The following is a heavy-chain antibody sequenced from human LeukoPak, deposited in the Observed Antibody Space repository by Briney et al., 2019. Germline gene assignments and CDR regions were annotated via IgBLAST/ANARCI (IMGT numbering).Heavy chain of an antibody. Sequence: GGSLRLSCAASGFTFSTYTLSWVRQTPGKGLEWVSIISGSGVTTYYADSGKGRFIISRDNSKNTLYLQMYSLRAEDTAIYYCAKHPLSGNFDYWGQGTLVTVSS. V-gene: IGHV3-23*01. CDR3: AKHPLSGNFDY. D-gene: IGHD2/OR15-2a*01. J-gene: IGHJ4*02. CDR1: GFTFSTYT. CDR2: ISGSGVTT.